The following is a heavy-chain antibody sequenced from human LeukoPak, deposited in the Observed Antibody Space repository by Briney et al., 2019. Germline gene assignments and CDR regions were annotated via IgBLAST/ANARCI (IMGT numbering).Heavy chain of an antibody. CDR1: RDSVSSNSAA. CDR2: TYYRSKWYN. CDR3: ARTGYSSSWSSQYNWFDP. Sequence: SQTLSLTCAISRDSVSSNSAAWNWIRQSPSRGLEWLGRTYYRSKWYNDYAVSVKSRITINPDTSKNQFSLQLNSVTPEDTAVYYCARTGYSSSWSSQYNWFDPWGQGTLVTVSS. V-gene: IGHV6-1*01. J-gene: IGHJ5*02. D-gene: IGHD6-13*01.